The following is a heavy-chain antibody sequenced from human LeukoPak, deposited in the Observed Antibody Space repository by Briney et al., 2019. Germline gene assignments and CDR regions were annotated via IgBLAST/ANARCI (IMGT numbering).Heavy chain of an antibody. D-gene: IGHD4-17*01. CDR1: GYTFTSYG. J-gene: IGHJ4*02. CDR2: ISAYNGNT. Sequence: GASVKVSCKASGYTFTSYGISWVRQAPGQGPEWMGWISAYNGNTNYAQKLQGRVTMTTDTSTSTAYMELRSLRSDDTAVYYCARILTPADGDYADNFDYWGQGTLVTVSS. CDR3: ARILTPADGDYADNFDY. V-gene: IGHV1-18*01.